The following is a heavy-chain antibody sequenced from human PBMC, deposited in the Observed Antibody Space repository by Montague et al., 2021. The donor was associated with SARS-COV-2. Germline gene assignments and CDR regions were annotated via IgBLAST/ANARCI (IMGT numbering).Heavy chain of an antibody. CDR3: ARQGHFDWSYYFDS. D-gene: IGHD3-9*01. CDR1: GFTFSNYG. Sequence: SLRLSCAASGFTFSNYGMAWVRQPAGRGLEWVSFISYDGGNEHYTDSVKGRFTISRDNSKDTLSLQMNNLRAEDTAIYFCARQGHFDWSYYFDSWGQGALVAVSS. CDR2: ISYDGGNE. V-gene: IGHV3-30*03. J-gene: IGHJ4*02.